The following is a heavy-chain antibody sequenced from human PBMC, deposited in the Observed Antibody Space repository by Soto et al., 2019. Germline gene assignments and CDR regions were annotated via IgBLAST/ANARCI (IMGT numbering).Heavy chain of an antibody. CDR2: ISSSSSYI. V-gene: IGHV3-21*04. D-gene: IGHD3-10*01. Sequence: EVQLVESGGGLVKPGGSLRLSCAASGFTFSSYSMNWVRQAPGKGLEWVSSISSSSSYIYYADSVKGRFTISRDNAKNSLYLQMNSLRAEDTAVYYCAKPLRSSGSYYLDYWGQGTLVTVSS. J-gene: IGHJ4*02. CDR3: AKPLRSSGSYYLDY. CDR1: GFTFSSYS.